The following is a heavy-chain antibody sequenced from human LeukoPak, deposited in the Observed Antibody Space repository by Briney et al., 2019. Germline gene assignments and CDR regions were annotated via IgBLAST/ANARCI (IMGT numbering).Heavy chain of an antibody. CDR3: AKDSPNYYDSSGYHPGGAFDI. V-gene: IGHV3-23*01. CDR2: ISGSGGST. CDR1: GFTFSSYA. Sequence: HSGGSLRLSCAASGFTFSSYAMSWVRQAPGKGLEWVSAISGSGGSTYYADSVKGRFIISRDNSKNTLYLQMNSLRAEDTAVYYCAKDSPNYYDSSGYHPGGAFDIWGQGTMITVSS. J-gene: IGHJ3*02. D-gene: IGHD3-22*01.